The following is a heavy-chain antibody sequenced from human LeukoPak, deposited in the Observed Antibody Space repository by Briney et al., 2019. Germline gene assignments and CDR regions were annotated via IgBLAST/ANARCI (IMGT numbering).Heavy chain of an antibody. CDR1: GFTVSSNY. CDR2: IYSGGST. V-gene: IGHV3-53*01. Sequence: GGSLRLSCAASGFTVSSNYMSWVRQAPGKGLEWVSVIYSGGSTYYADSVKGRFTISRDHSQNKVNLQMDNLRAEDAAIYYCGSYRRAYDVWGQGTVVTVAS. CDR3: GSYRRAYDV. D-gene: IGHD1-26*01. J-gene: IGHJ3*01.